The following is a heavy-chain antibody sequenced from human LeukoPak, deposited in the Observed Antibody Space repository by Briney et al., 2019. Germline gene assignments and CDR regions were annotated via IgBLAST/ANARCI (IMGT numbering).Heavy chain of an antibody. V-gene: IGHV4-59*01. Sequence: SETLSLTCTVSGGSISSYYWSWIRQPPGKGLEWIGYIYYSGSTNYNPSLKSRVTISVDTSKNQFSLKLSSVTAADTAVYYCARGVRGSTAAGTFDYRGQGTLVTVSS. CDR1: GGSISSYY. CDR2: IYYSGST. CDR3: ARGVRGSTAAGTFDY. J-gene: IGHJ4*02. D-gene: IGHD6-13*01.